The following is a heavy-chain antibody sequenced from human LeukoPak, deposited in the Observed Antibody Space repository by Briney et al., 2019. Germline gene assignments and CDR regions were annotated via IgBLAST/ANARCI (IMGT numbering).Heavy chain of an antibody. CDR1: GGSFSGYY. D-gene: IGHD2/OR15-2a*01. V-gene: IGHV4-34*01. CDR2: INHSGST. J-gene: IGHJ6*02. CDR3: ARGPIRNRGMDV. Sequence: SETLSLTCAVYGGSFSGYYWSWIRQPPGKGLEWVGEINHSGSTNYNPSLKSRVTISVDTSKNQFSLKLTSVTAADTAVYSCARGPIRNRGMDVWGQGTTVTVSS.